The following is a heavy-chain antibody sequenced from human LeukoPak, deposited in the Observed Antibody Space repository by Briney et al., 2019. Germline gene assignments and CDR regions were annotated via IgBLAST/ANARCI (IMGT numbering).Heavy chain of an antibody. CDR1: GFTFSAYH. D-gene: IGHD2-21*01. Sequence: GGSLRLSCAASGFTFSAYHINWVRQAPGKGLEWISYISTTGTTIHYADSVKGRFAISRDKAKSSLYLQMNSLRDEDTAVYYCARVWQDYSGVDYWGQGTLVTVSS. V-gene: IGHV3-48*02. J-gene: IGHJ4*02. CDR2: ISTTGTTI. CDR3: ARVWQDYSGVDY.